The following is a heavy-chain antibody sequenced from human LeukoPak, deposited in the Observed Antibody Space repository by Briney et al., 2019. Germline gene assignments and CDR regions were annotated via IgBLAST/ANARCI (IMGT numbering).Heavy chain of an antibody. D-gene: IGHD6-19*01. J-gene: IGHJ4*02. CDR1: GLSFGSYG. CDR3: ARTREQWQVLDY. Sequence: GGSLRLSCAASGLSFGSYGFHWVRQAPGKGLEWVAVISHEGSNKYYADSVKGRFTISRDNSKNMVYLQLNSLRAEDTAVYYCARTREQWQVLDYWGQGTLVTVSS. V-gene: IGHV3-30*03. CDR2: ISHEGSNK.